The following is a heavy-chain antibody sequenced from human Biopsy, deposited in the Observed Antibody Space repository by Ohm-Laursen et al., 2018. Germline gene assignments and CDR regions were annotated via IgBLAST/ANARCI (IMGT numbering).Heavy chain of an antibody. CDR3: ATKLTGYFHH. CDR1: GGTFSNYG. J-gene: IGHJ1*01. D-gene: IGHD3-9*01. Sequence: SVKVYCNAPGGTFSNYGVNWVRQAPGQGLEWLGGNIPILGTGNYAQKFQDRVTVAADTSTSTATMELRSLRSDDTAVYYCATKLTGYFHHWGQGTLVIVSS. V-gene: IGHV1-69*06. CDR2: NIPILGTG.